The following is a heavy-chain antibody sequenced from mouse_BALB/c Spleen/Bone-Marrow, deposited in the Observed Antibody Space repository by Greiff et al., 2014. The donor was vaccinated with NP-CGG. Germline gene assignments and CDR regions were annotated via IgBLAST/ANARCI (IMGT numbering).Heavy chain of an antibody. CDR3: ARELGYAMDY. V-gene: IGHV3-1*02. CDR2: IHYSGST. Sequence: VQLKESGPDLVKPSQSLSLTCTVTGYSITSGYSWPWIRQFPGNKLEWMGYIHYSGSTNYNPSLKSRISITRDTSKNQFFLQLNAVTTEDTATYYCARELGYAMDYWGQGTSVTVSS. D-gene: IGHD4-1*01. J-gene: IGHJ4*01. CDR1: GYSITSGYS.